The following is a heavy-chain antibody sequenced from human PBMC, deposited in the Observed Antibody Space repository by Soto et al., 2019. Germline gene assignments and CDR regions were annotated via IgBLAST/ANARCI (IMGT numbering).Heavy chain of an antibody. CDR1: GYTFTSYY. V-gene: IGHV1-46*01. CDR2: INPSGGST. D-gene: IGHD2-2*01. CDR3: ARDITAQYCSSTRCYERNTNYYYYGMDV. J-gene: IGHJ6*02. Sequence: ASVKVSCKASGYTFTSYYMHWVRQAPGQGLEWMGIINPSGGSTSYAQKFQGRVTMTRDTSTSTVYMELSSLRSEDTAVYYCARDITAQYCSSTRCYERNTNYYYYGMDVWGQGTTVTVSS.